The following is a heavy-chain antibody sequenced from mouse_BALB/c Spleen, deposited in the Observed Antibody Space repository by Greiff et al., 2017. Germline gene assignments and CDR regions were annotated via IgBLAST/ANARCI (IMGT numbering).Heavy chain of an antibody. CDR1: GYAFTNYL. V-gene: IGHV1-54*01. Sequence: QVQLQQSGAELVRPGTSVKVSCKASGYAFTNYLIEWVKQRPGQGLEWIGVINPGSGGTNYNEKFKGKATLTADKSSSTAYMQLSSLTSDDSAVYFGARSRNSSSYGYAMDYWGQGTSVTVSS. CDR3: ARSRNSSSYGYAMDY. CDR2: INPGSGGT. D-gene: IGHD3-1*01. J-gene: IGHJ4*01.